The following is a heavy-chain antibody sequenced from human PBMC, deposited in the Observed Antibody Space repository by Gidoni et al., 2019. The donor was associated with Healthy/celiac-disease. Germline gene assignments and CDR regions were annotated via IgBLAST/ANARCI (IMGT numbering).Heavy chain of an antibody. CDR1: GGTFSSYA. J-gene: IGHJ2*01. V-gene: IGHV1-69*01. CDR3: ARAPMVRGVGYFDL. Sequence: QVQLVQSGAEVKKPGSTVKVACTASGGTFSSYAISWVRQAPGQGLEWMGGIIPIFGTANYAQKSQGRVTITADESTSTAYMELSSLRSEDTAVYYCARAPMVRGVGYFDLWGRGTLVTVSS. CDR2: IIPIFGTA. D-gene: IGHD3-10*01.